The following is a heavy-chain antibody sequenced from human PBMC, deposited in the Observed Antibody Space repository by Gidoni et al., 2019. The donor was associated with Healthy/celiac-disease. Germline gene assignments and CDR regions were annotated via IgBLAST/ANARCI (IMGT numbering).Heavy chain of an antibody. Sequence: QVQLVESGGGVVQPGRSLRLSCAASGFTFSSYGMHWVRQAPGKGLGWVAVIWYDGSNKYYADSVKGRFTISRDNSKNTLNLQMNSLRAEDTAVYYCAREFVRDGPIATPLDYWGQGTLVTVSS. D-gene: IGHD2-15*01. CDR2: IWYDGSNK. CDR3: AREFVRDGPIATPLDY. J-gene: IGHJ4*02. V-gene: IGHV3-33*01. CDR1: GFTFSSYG.